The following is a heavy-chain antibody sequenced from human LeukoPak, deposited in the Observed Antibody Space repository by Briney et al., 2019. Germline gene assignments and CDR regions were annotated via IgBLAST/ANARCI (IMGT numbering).Heavy chain of an antibody. CDR1: GGSISSYY. D-gene: IGHD1-26*01. V-gene: IGHV4-4*07. CDR2: IYTSGSN. Sequence: PETLSLTCTVSGGSISSYYWSWIRQPAGKGLEWIGRIYTSGSNNYNPSLKSRVTMSVDTSKKQFSLKLSSVTAADTAVYYCARDLVRGSSTPVGAFDIWGQGTMVTVSS. CDR3: ARDLVRGSSTPVGAFDI. J-gene: IGHJ3*02.